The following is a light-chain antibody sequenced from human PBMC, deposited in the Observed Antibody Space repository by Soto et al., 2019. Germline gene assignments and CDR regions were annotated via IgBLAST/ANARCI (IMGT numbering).Light chain of an antibody. Sequence: IVMTQSPATLSVSPGERATLSCRASQSISDKLAWYQQRPGQAPRLLIYGASTSATGIPVRFSGSGSGTEFTLTITSLQSEDFAGYYCQEYNNWRPITFGGRTKV. V-gene: IGKV3-15*01. CDR2: GAS. CDR3: QEYNNWRPIT. J-gene: IGKJ4*01. CDR1: QSISDK.